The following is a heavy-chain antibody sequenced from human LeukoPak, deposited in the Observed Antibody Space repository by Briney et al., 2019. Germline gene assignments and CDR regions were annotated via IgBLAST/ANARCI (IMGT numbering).Heavy chain of an antibody. J-gene: IGHJ3*02. CDR1: GFTFSSYW. V-gene: IGHV3-7*01. CDR3: ARREGILYWLNSGVFDI. Sequence: GGSLRLSCAASGFTFSSYWMSWVRQAPGKGLEWVANIKQDGSEKYYVDSVKGRFTISRDNAKNSLYLQMNSLRAEDTAVYYCARREGILYWLNSGVFDIWGQGTMVTVSS. CDR2: IKQDGSEK. D-gene: IGHD2-8*02.